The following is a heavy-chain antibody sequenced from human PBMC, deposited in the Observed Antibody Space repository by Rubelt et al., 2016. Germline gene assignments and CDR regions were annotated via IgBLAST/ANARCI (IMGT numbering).Heavy chain of an antibody. CDR2: IKSKSDGGTT. Sequence: SWVRQVPGKGLEWVGRIKSKSDGGTTDYAAPVSGRFTISRDDSKNTLYLQMNSLKAEDTAVYFCTTGEVMEDPWGKGTRAPVSSGSASAPTLFPPLKREPKNPWLSSMEGLEGLRTGGNFCTPGEVMEDRWGQGTLVTVSS. V-gene: IGHV3-15*01. D-gene: IGHD3-16*02. J-gene: IGHJ5*02. CDR3: TTGEVMEDPWGKGTRAPVSSGSASAPTLFPPLKREPKNPWLSSMEGLEGLRTGGNFCTPGEVMEDR.